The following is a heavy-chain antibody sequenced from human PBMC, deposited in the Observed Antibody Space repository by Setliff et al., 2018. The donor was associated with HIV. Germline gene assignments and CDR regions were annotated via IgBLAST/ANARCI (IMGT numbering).Heavy chain of an antibody. CDR2: INHRGST. CDR1: GDSLSGYQ. J-gene: IGHJ5*02. Sequence: KTSETLSLTCAVYGDSLSGYQWTWIRQAPGKGLEWIGEINHRGSTIYNPSLKSRVTILVDTSKNEFSMKLASVTAADTAVYYCATVRVDHNWFDPWGQGTLVTVSS. V-gene: IGHV4-34*01. CDR3: ATVRVDHNWFDP.